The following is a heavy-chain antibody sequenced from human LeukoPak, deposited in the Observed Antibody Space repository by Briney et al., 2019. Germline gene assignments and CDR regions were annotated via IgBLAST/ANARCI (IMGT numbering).Heavy chain of an antibody. J-gene: IGHJ4*02. CDR3: ARGLWFGDENPPYFDY. V-gene: IGHV4-59*01. D-gene: IGHD3-10*01. CDR1: GGSISTYY. Sequence: SETLSLTCTVSGGSISTYYWSWIRQPPGKGLEWIGYIFYSGSTNYNPSLKSRVTISVDTSKNQFSLKLSSVTAADTAVYYCARGLWFGDENPPYFDYWGQGTLVTVSS. CDR2: IFYSGST.